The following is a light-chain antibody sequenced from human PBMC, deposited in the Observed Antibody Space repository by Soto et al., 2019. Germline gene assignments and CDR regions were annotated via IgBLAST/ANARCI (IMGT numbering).Light chain of an antibody. CDR2: DVS. CDR3: SAFTGTTYV. CDR1: SSDVGGNKY. J-gene: IGLJ1*01. Sequence: ALTQPASVSGSPGQSITISCTGTSSDVGGNKYVSWYQHYPGKAPKLMICDVSNRPSGVSNRFSGSKSGNTASLTISGLQAEDEADYYCSAFTGTTYVFGTGTKVTVL. V-gene: IGLV2-14*03.